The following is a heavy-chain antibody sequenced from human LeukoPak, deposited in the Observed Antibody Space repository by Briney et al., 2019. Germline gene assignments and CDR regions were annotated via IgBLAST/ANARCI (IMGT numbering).Heavy chain of an antibody. CDR2: IYSGGST. D-gene: IGHD4-23*01. V-gene: IGHV3-66*02. CDR1: GFTVSSYY. CDR3: ARGFDYGGNWFDP. J-gene: IGHJ5*02. Sequence: GGSLRLSCAASGFTVSSYYMSWVRQAPGKGLEWVSVIYSGGSTYYADSVKGRFTISRDNSKNTLYLQMNSLRAEDTAVYYCARGFDYGGNWFDPWGQGTLVTVSS.